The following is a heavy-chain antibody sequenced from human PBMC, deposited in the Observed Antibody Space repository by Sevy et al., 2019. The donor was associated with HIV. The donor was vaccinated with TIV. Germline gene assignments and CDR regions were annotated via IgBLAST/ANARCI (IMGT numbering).Heavy chain of an antibody. V-gene: IGHV3-9*01. CDR1: GFTFEDYA. J-gene: IGHJ4*02. CDR3: AKTPMIEAAPYFYF. CDR2: INWNSGSL. D-gene: IGHD3-22*01. Sequence: GGSLRLSCAGSGFTFEDYALHWVRQAPGQGLEWVAGINWNSGSLDYAHPLKGRFTISRDDAKNSLYLQMDTLRTEDTALYYCAKTPMIEAAPYFYFWGQGTLFSVSS.